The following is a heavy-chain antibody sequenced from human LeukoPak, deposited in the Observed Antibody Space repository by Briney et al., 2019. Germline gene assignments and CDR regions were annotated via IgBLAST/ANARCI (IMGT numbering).Heavy chain of an antibody. Sequence: SETLSLTCTVSGGSISSGSYYWGWFRQPPGKGLEWIGNMYYSGRTYYNPSLKSRVTISVDTSKNQFSLRLSSVTAADTAVYYCARDYIKTRWFDPWGQGTLVTVSS. CDR3: ARDYIKTRWFDP. CDR2: MYYSGRT. J-gene: IGHJ5*02. CDR1: GGSISSGSYY. D-gene: IGHD4-11*01. V-gene: IGHV4-39*02.